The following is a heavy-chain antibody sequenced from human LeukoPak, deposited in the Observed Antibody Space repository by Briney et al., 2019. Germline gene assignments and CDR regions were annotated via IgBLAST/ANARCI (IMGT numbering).Heavy chain of an antibody. D-gene: IGHD6-19*01. J-gene: IGHJ2*01. CDR1: GGFFSGYY. CDR2: INHSGST. CDR3: ARVDSSGWSYWYFDL. V-gene: IGHV4-34*01. Sequence: PSETLSLTCAAYGGFFSGYYWSWIRQPPGKGLEWIGEINHSGSTNYNPSLKSRVTISVDTSKNQFSLKLSSVTAADTAVYYCARVDSSGWSYWYFDLWGRGTLVTVSS.